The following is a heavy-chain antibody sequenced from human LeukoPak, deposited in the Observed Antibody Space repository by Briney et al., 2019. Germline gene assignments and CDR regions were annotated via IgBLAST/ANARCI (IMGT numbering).Heavy chain of an antibody. D-gene: IGHD3-22*01. CDR1: GYSFISYW. V-gene: IGHV5-51*01. Sequence: KVGESLKISCKGSGYSFISYWIGWVRQMPGKGLEWTGIIYPGDSDTKYSPSFQGQVTISADKSISTAYLQWSSLRASDTAMYYCARHGPHYYDSSGYLRNDYWGQGTLVTVSS. CDR3: ARHGPHYYDSSGYLRNDY. J-gene: IGHJ4*02. CDR2: IYPGDSDT.